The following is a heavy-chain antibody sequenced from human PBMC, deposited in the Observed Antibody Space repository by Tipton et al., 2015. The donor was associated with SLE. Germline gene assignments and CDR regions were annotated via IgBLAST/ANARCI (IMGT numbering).Heavy chain of an antibody. CDR1: GGSISSGSYY. D-gene: IGHD2-21*01. J-gene: IGHJ4*02. CDR2: IYTSGST. Sequence: TLSLTCTVSGGSISSGSYYWSWIRQPAGKGLEWIGRIYTSGSTNYNPSLKSRVTMSVDTSKDQFSLKLSSVTAADTAVHYCARGHISRWSRFDYWGQGTLVTVPS. CDR3: ARGHISRWSRFDY. V-gene: IGHV4-61*02.